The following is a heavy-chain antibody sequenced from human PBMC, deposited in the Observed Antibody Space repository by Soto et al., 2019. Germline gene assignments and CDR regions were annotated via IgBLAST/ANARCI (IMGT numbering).Heavy chain of an antibody. CDR1: GGTFSSYA. J-gene: IGHJ6*02. V-gene: IGHV1-69*13. Sequence: SVKVSCKASGGTFSSYAISWVRQAPGQGLEWMGGIIPIFGTANYAQKFQGRVTITADESTSTAYMELRSLRSDDTAVYYCARDKYANYDFWSGPNYYYYGMDVWGQGTTVTVSS. CDR3: ARDKYANYDFWSGPNYYYYGMDV. CDR2: IIPIFGTA. D-gene: IGHD3-3*01.